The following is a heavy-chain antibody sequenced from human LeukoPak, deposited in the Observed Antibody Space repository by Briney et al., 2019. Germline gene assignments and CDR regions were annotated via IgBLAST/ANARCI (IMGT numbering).Heavy chain of an antibody. CDR2: TYYRSKWYN. D-gene: IGHD4-17*01. J-gene: IGHJ6*03. CDR1: GDSVSSNSAA. V-gene: IGHV6-1*01. CDR3: ARDGGINYGDFNRFYYYYYMDV. Sequence: SQTLSLTCAISGDSVSSNSAAWNWIRQSPSRGLEWLGRTYYRSKWYNDYAVSVKSRMTINPDTSKNQFSLQLNSVTPEDTAVYYCARDGGINYGDFNRFYYYYYMDVWGKGTTVTVSS.